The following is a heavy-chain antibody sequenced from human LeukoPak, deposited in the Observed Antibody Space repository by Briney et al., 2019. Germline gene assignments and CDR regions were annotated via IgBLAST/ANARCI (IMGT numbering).Heavy chain of an antibody. CDR2: IYGTGST. CDR1: GYSLCKNYY. V-gene: IGHV4-38-2*01. CDR3: ARYDSRGSASTRFDY. D-gene: IGHD3-16*01. J-gene: IGHJ4*02. Sequence: SETLSLTCAVSGYSLCKNYYWGWIRQPPRKGLEWIGRIYGTGSTSYNPSLMNRVTMSVDTSKNHFSLKLTCVTAADTAVYYCARYDSRGSASTRFDYWGQGILVTISS.